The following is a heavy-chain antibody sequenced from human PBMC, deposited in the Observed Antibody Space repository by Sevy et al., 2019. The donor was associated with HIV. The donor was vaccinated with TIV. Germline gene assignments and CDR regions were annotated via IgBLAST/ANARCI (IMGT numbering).Heavy chain of an antibody. CDR1: DGSFSGYY. D-gene: IGHD2-2*01. J-gene: IGHJ5*02. CDR3: ARSPPVVVVPGAPSWFDP. V-gene: IGHV4-34*01. CDR2: INESGIT. Sequence: SETLSLTCAVLDGSFSGYYWNWIRQLPGKGLEWIGEINESGITYYNPSLKSRVTISVDTSKKQFSLKLNSVTAADTAVYFCARSPPVVVVPGAPSWFDPWGQGTLVTVSS.